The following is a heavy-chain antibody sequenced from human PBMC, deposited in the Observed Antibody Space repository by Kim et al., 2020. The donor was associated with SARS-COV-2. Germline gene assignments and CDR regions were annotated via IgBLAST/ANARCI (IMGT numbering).Heavy chain of an antibody. CDR3: AREGITMVRGVRSWFDP. Sequence: ASVKVSCKASGYTFTGYYMHWVRQAPGQGLEWMGWINPNSGGTNYAQKFQGRVTMTRDTSNSTAYMELSRLRSDDTAVYYCAREGITMVRGVRSWFDPWGQGTLVTVSS. CDR1: GYTFTGYY. J-gene: IGHJ5*02. V-gene: IGHV1-2*02. CDR2: INPNSGGT. D-gene: IGHD3-10*01.